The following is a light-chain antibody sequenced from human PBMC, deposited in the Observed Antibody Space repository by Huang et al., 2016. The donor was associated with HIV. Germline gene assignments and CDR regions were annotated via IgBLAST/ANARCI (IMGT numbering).Light chain of an antibody. Sequence: EIVLTQSPGTLSLSPGERATLSCRASQSVSSSYLAWYQQKPCQAPRILLYGASSRATGIPDRFSGSGSGTDFTLTISRLEPEDFAVYYCQQYGSSPQTFGQGTKVEIK. J-gene: IGKJ1*01. CDR2: GAS. V-gene: IGKV3-20*01. CDR3: QQYGSSPQT. CDR1: QSVSSSY.